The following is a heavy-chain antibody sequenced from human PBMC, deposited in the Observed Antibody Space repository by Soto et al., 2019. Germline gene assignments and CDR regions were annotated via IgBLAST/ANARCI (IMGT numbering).Heavy chain of an antibody. V-gene: IGHV3-11*05. CDR3: ARGGEATLVRGVITSGFDP. J-gene: IGHJ5*02. D-gene: IGHD3-10*01. CDR1: GFTFSDYY. CDR2: LSSSSSYT. Sequence: QVQLAESGGGLVKPGGSLRLSCAGSGFTFSDYYMSWIRQAPGKGLEWVAYLSSSSSYTNYADSVKGRFTISRDNANSTIYLDMNSLRADGPAVYYWARGGEATLVRGVITSGFDPWGQGTLVTVSS.